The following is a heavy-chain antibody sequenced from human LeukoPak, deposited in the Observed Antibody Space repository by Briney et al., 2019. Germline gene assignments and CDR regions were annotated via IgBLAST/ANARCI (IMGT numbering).Heavy chain of an antibody. CDR1: GFSFRNHW. J-gene: IGHJ4*02. V-gene: IGHV3-74*03. CDR3: ARDQRVTGRPDIDY. D-gene: IGHD6-6*01. CDR2: ISSDGSST. Sequence: GGSLRLSCAASGFSFRNHWMHWVRQTPGKGLVWVSRISSDGSSTTYADSVKGRFTISRDNAKNTLYLQMNKLRAEDTAMYYCARDQRVTGRPDIDYWGQGTLVIVSS.